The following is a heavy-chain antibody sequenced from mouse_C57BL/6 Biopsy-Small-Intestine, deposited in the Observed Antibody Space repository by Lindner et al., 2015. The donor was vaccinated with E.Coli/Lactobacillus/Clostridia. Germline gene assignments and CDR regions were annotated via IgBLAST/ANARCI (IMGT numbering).Heavy chain of an antibody. D-gene: IGHD2-13*01. V-gene: IGHV1-77*01. J-gene: IGHJ4*01. CDR1: RRHYSIY. Sequence: SVNGLLQGLWRRHYSIYYELGATGPWTRLQWMGTIIPVLGTTNYAQRFQARVTISADRSTGTTYMELVSLTQGDAAVYFCARDDWNDGSFDYWGQGTQVTVSS. CDR3: ARDDWNDGSFDY. CDR2: IIPVLGTT.